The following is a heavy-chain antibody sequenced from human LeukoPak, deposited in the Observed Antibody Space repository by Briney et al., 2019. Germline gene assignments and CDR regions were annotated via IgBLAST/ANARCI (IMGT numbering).Heavy chain of an antibody. CDR3: ARSRATERGYSYGY. Sequence: ASVKVSRKASGYTFTGYYMHWVRQAPGQGLEWMGWINPNSGGTNYAQKFQGRVTMTRDTPISTAYMELSRLRSDDTAVYYCARSRATERGYSYGYWGQGTLVTVSS. J-gene: IGHJ4*02. CDR2: INPNSGGT. CDR1: GYTFTGYY. V-gene: IGHV1-2*02. D-gene: IGHD5-18*01.